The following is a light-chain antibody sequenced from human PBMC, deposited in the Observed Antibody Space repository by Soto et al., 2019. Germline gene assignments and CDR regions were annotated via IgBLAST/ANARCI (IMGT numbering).Light chain of an antibody. V-gene: IGKV1-39*01. CDR1: QSISSY. Sequence: DVQMTQSPSSLSASVGDRVTITWRASQSISSYLNWYQQKPGKAPKLLFYAASSLQSEVPSRFSGSGSRTDFTLTISSLQPEDFATYYCQQSYSTPRTFGQGTKLEIK. CDR3: QQSYSTPRT. CDR2: AAS. J-gene: IGKJ2*01.